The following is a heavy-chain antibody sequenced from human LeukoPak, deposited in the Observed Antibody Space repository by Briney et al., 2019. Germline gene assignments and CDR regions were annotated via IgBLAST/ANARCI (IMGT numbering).Heavy chain of an antibody. D-gene: IGHD5-12*01. CDR3: ARDRRIVATIGSDY. Sequence: ASVKVSWKAFGYTFTSYYMHWVRQSTGQALELMTIINPSGGSTSYAQKFQGRVTMTTDTSTSTAYMELRSLRSDDTAVYYCARDRRIVATIGSDYWGQGTLVTVSS. V-gene: IGHV1-46*01. CDR2: INPSGGST. J-gene: IGHJ4*02. CDR1: GYTFTSYY.